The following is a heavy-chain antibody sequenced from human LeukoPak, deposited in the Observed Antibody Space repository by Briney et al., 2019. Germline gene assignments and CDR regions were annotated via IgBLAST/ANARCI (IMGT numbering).Heavy chain of an antibody. V-gene: IGHV3-48*02. CDR3: ARANPADFNL. CDR1: GFIFSGFS. J-gene: IGHJ2*01. Sequence: GGSLRLSCAASGFIFSGFSMNWVRQAPGKGLEWISYISGSSATIYYADSVKGRFTVSRDNAKNSLYLQMNSLRDDDTAVYYCARANPADFNLWGRGTLVTVSS. D-gene: IGHD1-14*01. CDR2: ISGSSATI.